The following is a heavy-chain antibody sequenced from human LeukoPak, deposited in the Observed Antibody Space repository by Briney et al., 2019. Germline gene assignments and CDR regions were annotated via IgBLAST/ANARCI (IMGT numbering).Heavy chain of an antibody. V-gene: IGHV3-11*01. CDR1: SVTFSDSY. Sequence: PVGALRLSCAASSVTFSDSYMSWIRQAPGGGLYWRSCISSSSHIIYSAESVRGRFTTSRDNAKNSLYLQLNSLRPEDTAVYYCAQTGRHNYFDSWGQGTLVTVSS. J-gene: IGHJ5*01. CDR3: AQTGRHNYFDS. CDR2: ISSSSHII.